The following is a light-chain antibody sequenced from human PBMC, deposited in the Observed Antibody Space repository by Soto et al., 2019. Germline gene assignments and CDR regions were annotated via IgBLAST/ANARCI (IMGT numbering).Light chain of an antibody. CDR3: QQYYSTHKT. CDR1: QSVLYSSTNRNY. J-gene: IGKJ1*01. V-gene: IGKV4-1*01. CDR2: WAS. Sequence: DFVMTQSPDSLAVSLGERATINCKSSQSVLYSSTNRNYLAWYQQKPGQPPKLLISWASTRESGVPDRFSGSGFGTDFTLTISSLQAEDVAVYYCQQYYSTHKTFGQGTKVEIK.